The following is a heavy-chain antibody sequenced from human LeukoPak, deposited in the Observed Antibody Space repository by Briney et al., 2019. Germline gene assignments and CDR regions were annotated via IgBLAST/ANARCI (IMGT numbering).Heavy chain of an antibody. D-gene: IGHD5-12*01. J-gene: IGHJ4*02. Sequence: GGSLRLSCAASGFTFSSYWMHWVRQAPGEGLVWVSRIENDGSSASYADSVKGRFTITRDNARNALYLQMNSLRAEDTAIYYCARDRPLSGYDFDSWGQGTLVTVSS. CDR1: GFTFSSYW. V-gene: IGHV3-74*01. CDR3: ARDRPLSGYDFDS. CDR2: IENDGSSA.